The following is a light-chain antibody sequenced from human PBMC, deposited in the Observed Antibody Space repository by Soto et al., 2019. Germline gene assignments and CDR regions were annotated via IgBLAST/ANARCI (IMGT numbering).Light chain of an antibody. CDR2: GNT. V-gene: IGLV1-40*01. J-gene: IGLJ3*02. CDR1: SSNIGAGHD. Sequence: QSVLTQPPSVSGAPGQRVTISCTGSSSNIGAGHDVHWYQQVPGTAPKLLVSGNTNRPSGVPDRFSGSNSGTSASLAITGLQAEDEADYYCQSFDSSPNGWVFGGGTQLTVL. CDR3: QSFDSSPNGWV.